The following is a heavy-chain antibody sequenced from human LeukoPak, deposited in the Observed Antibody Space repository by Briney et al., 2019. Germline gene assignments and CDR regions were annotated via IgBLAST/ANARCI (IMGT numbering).Heavy chain of an antibody. CDR1: GYTFTGYY. CDR2: INPNSGGT. V-gene: IGHV1-2*02. Sequence: ASVKVSRKASGYTFTGYYMHWVRQAPGQGLEWMGWINPNSGGTNYAQKFQGRVTMTRDTSISTAYMELSRLRSDDTAVYYCASLDKGNDVVFDYWGQGTLVTVSS. J-gene: IGHJ4*02. D-gene: IGHD1-1*01. CDR3: ASLDKGNDVVFDY.